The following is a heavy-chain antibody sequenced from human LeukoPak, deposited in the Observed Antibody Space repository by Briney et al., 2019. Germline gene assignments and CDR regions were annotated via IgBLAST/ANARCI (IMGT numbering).Heavy chain of an antibody. D-gene: IGHD1-14*01. V-gene: IGHV3-11*01. CDR1: GFTFSDFY. Sequence: GGSLRLSCAASGFTFSDFYMSWIRQAPGKGLEWISSISSSGITINYADSVKGRFTISRDNAKKSLYLQMNSLRAEDTALYHCGRDRPGGYWGQGTLVTVSS. J-gene: IGHJ4*02. CDR3: GRDRPGGY. CDR2: ISSSGITI.